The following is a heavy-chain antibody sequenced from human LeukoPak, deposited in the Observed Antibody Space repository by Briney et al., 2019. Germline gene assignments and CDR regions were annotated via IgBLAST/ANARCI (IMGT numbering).Heavy chain of an antibody. CDR2: ISAYNGNT. CDR3: ARDLPSTIFRGFDY. Sequence: VASVKVSCKASGYTFTSYGVSWVRQAPGQGLEWMGWISAYNGNTNYAQKLQGRVTMTTDTSTSTAYMELRSLRSDDTAVYYCARDLPSTIFRGFDYXXQGTXXTVS. V-gene: IGHV1-18*01. CDR1: GYTFTSYG. J-gene: IGHJ4*02. D-gene: IGHD3-3*01.